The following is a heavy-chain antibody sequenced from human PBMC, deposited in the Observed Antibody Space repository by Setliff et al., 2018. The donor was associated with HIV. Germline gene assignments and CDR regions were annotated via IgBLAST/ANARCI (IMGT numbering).Heavy chain of an antibody. Sequence: ASVKVSCKASGYTFTDYFIHWVRQAPGQGLEWVGWISPNNGDTTIPQRFRGRVTMTRDTSINTAYMELSGLRSDDTAVYFCARQLSNSLDFWGQGALVTVSS. CDR3: ARQLSNSLDF. CDR1: GYTFTDYF. V-gene: IGHV1-2*02. D-gene: IGHD1-1*01. J-gene: IGHJ4*02. CDR2: ISPNNGDT.